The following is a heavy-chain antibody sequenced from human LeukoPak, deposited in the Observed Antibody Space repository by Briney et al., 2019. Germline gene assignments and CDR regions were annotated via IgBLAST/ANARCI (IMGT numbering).Heavy chain of an antibody. V-gene: IGHV4-4*02. D-gene: IGHD6-6*01. CDR1: GGSISSSNW. CDR2: IYHSGST. CDR3: ASGASIAARPLYFDY. J-gene: IGHJ4*02. Sequence: PSETLSLTCAVSGGSISSSNWWSWVRQPPGKGLEWIGEIYHSGSTNYNPSLKSRVTISVDRSKNQFSLKLSSVTAADTAVYYCASGASIAARPLYFDYWGQGTLVTVSS.